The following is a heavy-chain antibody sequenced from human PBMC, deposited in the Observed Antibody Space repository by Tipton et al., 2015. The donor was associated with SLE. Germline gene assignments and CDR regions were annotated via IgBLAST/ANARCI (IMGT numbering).Heavy chain of an antibody. CDR1: GGSISSNY. V-gene: IGHV4-59*08. CDR2: ISYGGGT. D-gene: IGHD2-8*01. Sequence: TLSLTCSVSGGSISSNYWIWIRQPPGKGLEWIGYISYGGGTNYNPSPKSRVTISVDPAKNQFSLKLTSVTAADTAVYYCARGMLTWRGAIIGVDVWGQGTSVNVSS. J-gene: IGHJ6*02. CDR3: ARGMLTWRGAIIGVDV.